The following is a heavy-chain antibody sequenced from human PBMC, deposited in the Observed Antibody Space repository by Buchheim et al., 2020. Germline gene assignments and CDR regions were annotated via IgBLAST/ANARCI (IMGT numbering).Heavy chain of an antibody. CDR1: GFTFSSYS. V-gene: IGHV3-48*01. CDR3: ARDFGAYSGYDSWPF. J-gene: IGHJ4*02. D-gene: IGHD5-12*01. Sequence: EVQLVESGGGLVQPGGSLRLSCAASGFTFSSYSMNWVRQAPGKGLEWVSYISSSSTIYYADSVKGRFTISRDNAKNSLYLQMNSLRAEDTAVYYCARDFGAYSGYDSWPFWGQGTL. CDR2: ISSSSTI.